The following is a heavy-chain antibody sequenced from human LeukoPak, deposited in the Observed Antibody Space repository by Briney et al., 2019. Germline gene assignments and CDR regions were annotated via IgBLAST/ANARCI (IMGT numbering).Heavy chain of an antibody. CDR2: IYPGDSDT. D-gene: IGHD1-1*01. V-gene: IGHV5-51*01. CDR1: GYSFTSYW. Sequence: GESLKISCKGSGYSFTSYWIGWVRQMPGKGLGWMGIIYPGDSDTRYSPSFQGQVTISADKSISTAYLQWSSLKASDNAMYYCATSTTSDVFDYWGQGTLVTASS. CDR3: ATSTTSDVFDY. J-gene: IGHJ4*02.